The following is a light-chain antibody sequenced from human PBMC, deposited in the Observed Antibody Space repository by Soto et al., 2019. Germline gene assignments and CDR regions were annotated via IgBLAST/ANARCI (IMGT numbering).Light chain of an antibody. V-gene: IGKV3-20*01. CDR2: GAS. CDR1: QSVSSSY. Sequence: ESVLTQSPGTLSLSPGERATLSCRASQSVSSSYLAWYQQKPGQAPRLLIYGASSRATGIPDRFSGSGSGTDCTLTISRLEPDDFEVYYCQPYCSAPPSWTFGQGTKVEIK. J-gene: IGKJ1*01. CDR3: QPYCSAPPSWT.